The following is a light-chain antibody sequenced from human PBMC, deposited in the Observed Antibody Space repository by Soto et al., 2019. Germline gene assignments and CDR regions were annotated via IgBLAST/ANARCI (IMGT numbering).Light chain of an antibody. CDR3: QPRSNWPPIT. CDR2: DAS. CDR1: QSVSSY. Sequence: EIVLTQSPATLSLSPGERATLSCRASQSVSSYLAWYQQKPGQAPRLLIYDASNRATGIPARFSGSESGTDFTLTISSLEPEDFAVYYCQPRSNWPPITFGQGTRHEIK. J-gene: IGKJ5*01. V-gene: IGKV3-11*01.